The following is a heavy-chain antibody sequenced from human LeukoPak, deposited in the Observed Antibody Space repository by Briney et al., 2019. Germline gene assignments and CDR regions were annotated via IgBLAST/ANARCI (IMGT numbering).Heavy chain of an antibody. CDR1: GGTFSSYA. CDR3: ARPTYSSSSGFDY. Sequence: VTSVKVSCKASGGTFSSYAISWVRQAPGQGLEWMGGIIPIFGTANYAQKFQGRVTITTDESTSTAYMELSSLRSEDTAVYYCARPTYSSSSGFDYWGQGTLVTVSS. D-gene: IGHD6-13*01. CDR2: IIPIFGTA. V-gene: IGHV1-69*05. J-gene: IGHJ4*02.